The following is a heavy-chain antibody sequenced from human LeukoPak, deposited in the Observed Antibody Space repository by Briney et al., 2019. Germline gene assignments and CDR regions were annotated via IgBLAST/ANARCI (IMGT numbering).Heavy chain of an antibody. CDR3: AREVDIVVPAAITGYNWFDP. D-gene: IGHD2-2*02. CDR1: GFTVNSNY. Sequence: PGGSLRLSCAASGFTVNSNYMSWVRQAPGKGLEWVSVMYIGGTTEYADSVKGRFTVSRDISRNTLYLQISSLRAEDTAVYYCAREVDIVVPAAITGYNWFDPWGQGTLVTVSS. V-gene: IGHV3-66*01. CDR2: MYIGGTT. J-gene: IGHJ5*02.